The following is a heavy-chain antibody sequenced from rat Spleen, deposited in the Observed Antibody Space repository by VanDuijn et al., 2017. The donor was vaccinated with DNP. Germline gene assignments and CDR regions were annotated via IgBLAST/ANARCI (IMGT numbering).Heavy chain of an antibody. V-gene: IGHV5-7*01. D-gene: IGHD4-1*01. J-gene: IGHJ2*01. CDR1: GFIFNDYG. CDR2: ISTSGSRT. CDR3: GKNTGYYFDH. Sequence: EVQLVESGGGLVQPGRSLKLSCAASGFIFNDYGMAWVRQTPKKGLEWVATISTSGSRTYYPDSVKGRFTISRDNAKSSLYLQMNSLKSEDTATYYCGKNTGYYFDHWGQGVMVTVSS.